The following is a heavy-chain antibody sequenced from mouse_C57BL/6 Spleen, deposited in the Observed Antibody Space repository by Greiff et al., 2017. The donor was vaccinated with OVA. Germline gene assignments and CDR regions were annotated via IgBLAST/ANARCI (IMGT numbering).Heavy chain of an antibody. D-gene: IGHD2-4*01. J-gene: IGHJ2*01. V-gene: IGHV1-15*01. CDR1: GYTFTDYE. Sequence: VKLVESGAELVRPGASVTLSCKASGYTFTDYEMHWVKQTPVHGLEWIGAIDPETGGTAYNQKFKGKAILTADKSSSTAYMELRSLTSEDSAVYYCTRGLRGNFDYWGQGTTLTVSS. CDR2: IDPETGGT. CDR3: TRGLRGNFDY.